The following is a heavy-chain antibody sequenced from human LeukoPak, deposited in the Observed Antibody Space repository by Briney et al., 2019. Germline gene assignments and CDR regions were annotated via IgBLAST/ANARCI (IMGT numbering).Heavy chain of an antibody. J-gene: IGHJ4*02. CDR3: AKDGSHPTIVTGELTYFDY. CDR1: GFILGNYA. CDR2: TSGSGGTT. Sequence: GGSLRLSCAASGFILGNYAMSWVRQTPGKGLEWVSVTSGSGGTTSHAESVKGRFTISRDNSKNVVYLQMNSLRAEDTAVYYCAKDGSHPTIVTGELTYFDYWGQGTLVTVSS. D-gene: IGHD7-27*01. V-gene: IGHV3-23*01.